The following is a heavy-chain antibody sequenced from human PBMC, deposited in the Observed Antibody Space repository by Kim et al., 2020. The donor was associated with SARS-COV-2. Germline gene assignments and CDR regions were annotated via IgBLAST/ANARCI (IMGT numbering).Heavy chain of an antibody. D-gene: IGHD6-19*01. V-gene: IGHV3-21*01. J-gene: IGHJ4*02. CDR3: ARDLSSGSYFDY. Sequence: YYADSVKGRFNISRDNAKNSLYLQMNSLRAEDTAVYYCARDLSSGSYFDYWGQGTLVTVSS.